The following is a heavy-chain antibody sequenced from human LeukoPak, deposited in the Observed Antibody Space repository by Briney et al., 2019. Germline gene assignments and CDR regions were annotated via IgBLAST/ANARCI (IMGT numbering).Heavy chain of an antibody. V-gene: IGHV3-30*18. CDR1: GFTISTYG. J-gene: IGHJ6*02. CDR2: ISYDGSDK. CDR3: AKEEVAQYQLPPDYYYYGMDV. Sequence: PGRSLRLSCAASGFTISTYGMHWVRQAPGKGLEWVALISYDGSDKYYADSVKGRFTISRDNSKNTLYLQMNSLRAEDTAVYYCAKEEVAQYQLPPDYYYYGMDVWGQGTTVTVSS. D-gene: IGHD2-2*01.